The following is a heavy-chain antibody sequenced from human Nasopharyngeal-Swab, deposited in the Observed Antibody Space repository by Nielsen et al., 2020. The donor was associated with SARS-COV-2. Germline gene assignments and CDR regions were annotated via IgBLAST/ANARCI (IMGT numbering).Heavy chain of an antibody. CDR2: ISYDGSNK. Sequence: GESLKISCAASEFVFSSYAMHWVRQAPGKGLEWVAVISYDGSNKYYADSVKGRFTISRDNSKNTLYLQMNSLRAEDTAVYYCAREAMVRGKPTIYYYYGMDVWGQGTTVTVSS. CDR3: AREAMVRGKPTIYYYYGMDV. D-gene: IGHD3-10*01. CDR1: EFVFSSYA. V-gene: IGHV3-30-3*01. J-gene: IGHJ6*02.